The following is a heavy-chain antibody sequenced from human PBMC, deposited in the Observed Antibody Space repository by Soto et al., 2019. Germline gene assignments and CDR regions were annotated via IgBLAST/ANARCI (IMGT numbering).Heavy chain of an antibody. V-gene: IGHV4-34*01. CDR3: ARGHASSGYYYGMDV. Sequence: AETLSLTCAFYGGSFIGYYWSWIRQPPGKGLEWIGEIKHSGSTNYNPSLKSRVAISVDTSKNQFSLKLSSVTAADTAVYYCARGHASSGYYYGMDVRGQGTTVTVSS. CDR2: IKHSGST. CDR1: GGSFIGYY. J-gene: IGHJ6*02. D-gene: IGHD3-22*01.